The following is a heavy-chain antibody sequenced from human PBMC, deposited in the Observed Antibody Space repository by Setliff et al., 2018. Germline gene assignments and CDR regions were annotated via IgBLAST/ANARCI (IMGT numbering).Heavy chain of an antibody. CDR2: VYTDGTT. CDR1: GAALRSGSAY. D-gene: IGHD2-21*01. Sequence: SETLSLTCTVSGAALRSGSAYWGWLRQSAGKGLEWIGRVYTDGTTNYSPSLKSRVTISADTSKNHFSLRMTSVTAADTAVYFCAKEHVVISFVNNVHHHYGMDVWGQGTTVTVSS. J-gene: IGHJ6*02. V-gene: IGHV4-61*02. CDR3: AKEHVVISFVNNVHHHYGMDV.